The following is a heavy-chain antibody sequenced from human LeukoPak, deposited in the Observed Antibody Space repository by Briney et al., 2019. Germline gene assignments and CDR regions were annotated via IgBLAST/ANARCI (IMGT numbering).Heavy chain of an antibody. CDR3: APRGDIEHSYVYGKWFDP. CDR1: GGSFSAYY. J-gene: IGHJ5*02. Sequence: SSETLSLTCAVYGGSFSAYYWTWIRQPPRKGLEWIGEINHSGSSNYNSSLRSRVTISVDTSYKQFSLRLSSVTAADTAVYYCAPRGDIEHSYVYGKWFDPWGQGTRVTVSS. D-gene: IGHD5-18*01. V-gene: IGHV4-34*01. CDR2: INHSGSS.